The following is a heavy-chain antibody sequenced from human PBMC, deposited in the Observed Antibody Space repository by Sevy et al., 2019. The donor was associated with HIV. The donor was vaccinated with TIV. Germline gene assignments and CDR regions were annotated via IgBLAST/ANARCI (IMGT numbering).Heavy chain of an antibody. CDR1: GASISTSGSY. V-gene: IGHV4-39*02. CDR2: ISYGGIT. CDR3: AKIFAH. Sequence: SETLSLTCSVSGASISTSGSYWGWIRQSPGKGLEWIGDISYGGITNYNPSLRGRVTISRDTSNNLFSLKLTSVTATDTAVCYCAKIFAHWGQGTLLTVYS. J-gene: IGHJ5*02.